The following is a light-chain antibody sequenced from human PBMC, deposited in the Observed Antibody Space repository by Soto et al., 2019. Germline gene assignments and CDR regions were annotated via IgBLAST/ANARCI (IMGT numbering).Light chain of an antibody. Sequence: DIQMTQSPSTLSGSVGDRVTITCRASQTIISWLAWYQQKPGKAPKLLIYKASTLKSVVPSRFSGSGSGTEFTLTISSQQPDDFATYYCQHYNSYSEAFGQGTKVDIK. V-gene: IGKV1-5*03. J-gene: IGKJ1*01. CDR3: QHYNSYSEA. CDR2: KAS. CDR1: QTIISW.